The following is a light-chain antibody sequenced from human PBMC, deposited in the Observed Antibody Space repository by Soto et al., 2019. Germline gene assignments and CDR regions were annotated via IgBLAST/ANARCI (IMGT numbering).Light chain of an antibody. CDR2: ENN. V-gene: IGLV1-51*01. J-gene: IGLJ1*01. Sequence: QSALTQPPSVSATPGQKVTISCSGSSSNIGKNYVSWYQQFPGTAPRLLIYENNKGPSGIPDRFSGSKSGTSATLGIAGLQTGDEADYYCATWDSSLNAYVFGIGTKLTVL. CDR3: ATWDSSLNAYV. CDR1: SSNIGKNY.